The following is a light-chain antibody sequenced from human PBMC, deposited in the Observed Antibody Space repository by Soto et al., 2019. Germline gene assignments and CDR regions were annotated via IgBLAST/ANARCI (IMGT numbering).Light chain of an antibody. CDR3: IQSTQLPPT. CDR2: EVS. CDR1: QSLLHITGETF. V-gene: IGKV2D-29*02. J-gene: IGKJ5*01. Sequence: DVVMTQPPLSLSVAPGQPASISCKSSQSLLHITGETFLFWYLQKPGQSPQLLIYEVSTRVSGVPDRFSGSGSGTDFTLEISRVETDDVGIYYCIQSTQLPPTFGQGTRREI.